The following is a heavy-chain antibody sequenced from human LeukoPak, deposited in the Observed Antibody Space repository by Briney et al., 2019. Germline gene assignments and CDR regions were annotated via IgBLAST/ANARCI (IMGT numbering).Heavy chain of an antibody. CDR2: ISGSGGST. CDR3: AKGGAPRTQRWFDP. V-gene: IGHV3-23*01. D-gene: IGHD1-1*01. J-gene: IGHJ5*02. CDR1: GFTFSSYA. Sequence: PGGSLRLSCAASGFTFSSYAMSWVRQAPGKGLEWVSAISGSGGSTYYADSVKGRFTISRDNSKNTLYLQMNSLRAEGTAVYYCAKGGAPRTQRWFDPWGQGTLVTVSS.